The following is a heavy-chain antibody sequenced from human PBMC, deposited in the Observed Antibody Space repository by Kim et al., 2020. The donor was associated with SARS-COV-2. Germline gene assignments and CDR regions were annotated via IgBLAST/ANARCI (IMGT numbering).Heavy chain of an antibody. Sequence: SETLSLTCAVYGGSFSGYYWSWIRQPPGKGLEWIGEINHSGSTNYNPSLKSRVTISVDTSKNQFSLKLSSVTAADTAVYYCARDYGDYHNWFDPWGQGTLVTVSS. V-gene: IGHV4-34*01. CDR3: ARDYGDYHNWFDP. CDR1: GGSFSGYY. CDR2: INHSGST. D-gene: IGHD4-17*01. J-gene: IGHJ5*02.